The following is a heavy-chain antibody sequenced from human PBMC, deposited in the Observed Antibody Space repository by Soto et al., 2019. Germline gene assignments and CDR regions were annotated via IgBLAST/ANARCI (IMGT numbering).Heavy chain of an antibody. J-gene: IGHJ6*02. Sequence: QITLKASGPTLVKPTQTLTLTCTFSGFSLTTGGVGVGWFRQPPGKALEWLADLYWNTAKNHSPSLRGSLIITKDTYRDQVFLTVTNVDPTDTAIFKGAHRLTCHGMAVWGQGTTVTVSS. CDR3: AHRLTCHGMAV. CDR2: LYWNTAK. V-gene: IGHV2-5*01. CDR1: GFSLTTGGVG. D-gene: IGHD3-16*01.